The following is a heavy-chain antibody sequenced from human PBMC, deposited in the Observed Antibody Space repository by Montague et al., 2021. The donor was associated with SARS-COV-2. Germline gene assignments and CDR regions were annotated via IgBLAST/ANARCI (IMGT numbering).Heavy chain of an antibody. CDR1: GGSMSDHY. CDR3: ARAVSVRRAVNWFDP. CDR2: IYYSGGI. V-gene: IGHV4-59*11. J-gene: IGHJ5*02. Sequence: SETRSLTCTVSGGSMSDHYWAWIRQPPGKGLEWLAYIYYSGGINSNASLKSRVSMSVDTSKNQFSLKLTSVTAADTAVYYCARAVSVRRAVNWFDPWGRGTLVTVSS. D-gene: IGHD3-10*01.